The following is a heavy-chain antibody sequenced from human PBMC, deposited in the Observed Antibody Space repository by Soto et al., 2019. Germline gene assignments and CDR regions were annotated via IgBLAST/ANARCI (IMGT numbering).Heavy chain of an antibody. CDR2: ISGSGDDT. CDR1: GFTFSNFA. V-gene: IGHV3-23*01. D-gene: IGHD1-1*01. CDR3: ANPIPKTGTTFGF. J-gene: IGHJ4*02. Sequence: QLLESGGGFVQPGGSLRLSCVASGFTFSNFAMAWVRQAPGEGLDWVSAISGSGDDTFYADSMKGRFTISRDNSKDTLYLQINSLRAEDTAVYYCANPIPKTGTTFGFWGQGTLVTVSA.